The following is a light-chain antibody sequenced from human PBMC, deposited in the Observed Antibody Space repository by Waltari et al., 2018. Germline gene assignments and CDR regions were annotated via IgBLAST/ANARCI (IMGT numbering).Light chain of an antibody. V-gene: IGLV8-61*01. Sequence: QTVVTQEPSLSVSPGGTVTLTFALSSGSISTTSSATWYQQSPGQAPRTLVYKANSRSSGVPDRFSGSILGNKAALTITGAQADDESDYYCALYMGSGIWVFGGGTKLTVL. J-gene: IGLJ3*02. CDR2: KAN. CDR1: SGSISTTSS. CDR3: ALYMGSGIWV.